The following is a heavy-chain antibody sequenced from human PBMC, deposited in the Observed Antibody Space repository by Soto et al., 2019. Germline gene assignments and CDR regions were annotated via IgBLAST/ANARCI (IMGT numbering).Heavy chain of an antibody. CDR3: ARQETRAYYFDY. V-gene: IGHV2-5*01. Sequence: QITLKESGPTLVKPTQTLTLTCTFSGFSLSTSGLGVGWIRQPPGKALEWLALIYWNDDKRYSPSLKSRLTITKDTSKNQVVLTMTNMDPVDTATYYCARQETRAYYFDYWGQGTLVTVSS. J-gene: IGHJ4*02. CDR1: GFSLSTSGLG. CDR2: IYWNDDK.